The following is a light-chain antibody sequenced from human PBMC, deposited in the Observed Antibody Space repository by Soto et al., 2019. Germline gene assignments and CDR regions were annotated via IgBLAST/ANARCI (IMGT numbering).Light chain of an antibody. CDR1: SSDIGDYKY. J-gene: IGLJ1*01. Sequence: QSALTQPASVSGSPGQSITISCTGTSSDIGDYKYVSWYQQHPGKAPKLMIYEVTNRPSGVSNRFSGSKSGNTASLTISGLQADDEADYYCSSYIRSGTLCVFGTGTKLTVL. CDR3: SSYIRSGTLCV. CDR2: EVT. V-gene: IGLV2-14*01.